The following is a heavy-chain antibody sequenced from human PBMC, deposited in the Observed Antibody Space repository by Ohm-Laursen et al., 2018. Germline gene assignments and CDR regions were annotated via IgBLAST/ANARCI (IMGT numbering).Heavy chain of an antibody. CDR1: GFTFSSYA. CDR2: IYSGGST. D-gene: IGHD5-18*01. V-gene: IGHV3-53*01. Sequence: SLRLSCSASGFTFSSYALSWVRQAPGKGLEWVSVIYSGGSTYYADSVKGRFTISRDNSKNTLYLQMNSLRAEDTAVYYCARVYSYGSNYWGQGTLVTVSS. J-gene: IGHJ4*02. CDR3: ARVYSYGSNY.